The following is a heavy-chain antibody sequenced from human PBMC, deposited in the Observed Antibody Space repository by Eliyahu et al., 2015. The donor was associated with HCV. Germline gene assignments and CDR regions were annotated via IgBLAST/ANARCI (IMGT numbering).Heavy chain of an antibody. CDR1: GFSFSXYW. D-gene: IGHD6-19*01. Sequence: EVQLVESGGGLVQPGGSLXISCEASGFSFSXYWMSWVRQXPGKGLEWVANIKQDESEKYYVDSVKGRFTISRDNSKNSLFLQMNSLRAEDTAVYYCAVAGTLVDYWGQGTLVTVSS. J-gene: IGHJ4*02. CDR3: AVAGTLVDY. V-gene: IGHV3-7*03. CDR2: IKQDESEK.